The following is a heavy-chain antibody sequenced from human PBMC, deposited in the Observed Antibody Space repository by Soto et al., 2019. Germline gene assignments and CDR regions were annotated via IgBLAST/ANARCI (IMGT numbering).Heavy chain of an antibody. CDR3: AKGGFGEAAAGTPNHPFDY. Sequence: GGSLRLSCAASGFTFDDYAMRWVRQAPGKGLEWVSGISWNSGSIGYADSVKGRFTISRDNAKNSLYLQMNSLRAEDTALYYCAKGGFGEAAAGTPNHPFDYWGQGTLVTVSS. CDR1: GFTFDDYA. D-gene: IGHD6-13*01. V-gene: IGHV3-9*01. J-gene: IGHJ4*02. CDR2: ISWNSGSI.